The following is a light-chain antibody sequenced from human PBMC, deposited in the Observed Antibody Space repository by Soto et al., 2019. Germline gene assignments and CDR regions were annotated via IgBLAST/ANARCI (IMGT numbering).Light chain of an antibody. Sequence: EIVLTQSPGTLSLSPGERATLSCRASQSVSSSYLAWYQQKPGQAPRLLIYAASSRATGIPARFSGSGSGTDFTLTISSLEPEDSAVYYCHQRQSWPRTFGQGTKVDIK. CDR3: HQRQSWPRT. CDR1: QSVSSSY. J-gene: IGKJ1*01. V-gene: IGKV3D-20*02. CDR2: AAS.